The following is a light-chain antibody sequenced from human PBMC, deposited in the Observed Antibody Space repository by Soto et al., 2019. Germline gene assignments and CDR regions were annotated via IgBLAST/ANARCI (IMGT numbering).Light chain of an antibody. J-gene: IGKJ5*01. CDR1: QSVGSN. V-gene: IGKV3-15*01. CDR3: QQYNNWPAIT. CDR2: GAF. Sequence: EIVMTQSPATLSVSPGERATLSCRASQSVGSNVGWYQQKPGQAPRLLIYGAFTRATGIPARFSGSGSGTEFTLTISSLQSEDLAIYYCQQYNNWPAITFGQGTRLEIK.